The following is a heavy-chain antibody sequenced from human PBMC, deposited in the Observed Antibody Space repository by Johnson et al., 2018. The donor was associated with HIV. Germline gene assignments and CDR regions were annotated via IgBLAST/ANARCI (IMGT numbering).Heavy chain of an antibody. J-gene: IGHJ3*02. CDR1: GFTFSSYA. CDR2: ISGSGGST. D-gene: IGHD1-20*01. Sequence: VQLVESGGGLVQPGGSLRLSCAASGFTFSSYAMSWVRQAPGKGLEWVSAISGSGGSTFYADSVKGRFTISRDNAKNSLYLQMNSLRAEDTAVYYCARAEGLTGRNAFDIWGQGTMVTVSS. V-gene: IGHV3-23*04. CDR3: ARAEGLTGRNAFDI.